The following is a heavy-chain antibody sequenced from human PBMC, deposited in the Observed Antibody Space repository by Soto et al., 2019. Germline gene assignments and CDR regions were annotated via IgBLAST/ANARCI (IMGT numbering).Heavy chain of an antibody. CDR2: ISYDGSNK. V-gene: IGHV3-30*18. CDR3: AKQVPIYKPKAPHLDY. J-gene: IGHJ4*02. Sequence: GGSLRLSCAASVFTFSSYGMHCVRQAPGKGLEWVAVISYDGSNKYYADSVKGRFTIPRDNSKNTLYLQMNSLRAEDTAVYYCAKQVPIYKPKAPHLDYWGQGTMVTVSS. D-gene: IGHD3-10*01. CDR1: VFTFSSYG.